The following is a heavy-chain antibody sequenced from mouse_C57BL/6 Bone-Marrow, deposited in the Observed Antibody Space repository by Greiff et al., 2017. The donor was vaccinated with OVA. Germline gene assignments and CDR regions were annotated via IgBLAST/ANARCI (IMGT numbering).Heavy chain of an antibody. D-gene: IGHD1-1*01. J-gene: IGHJ1*03. CDR1: GYTFTSYD. Sequence: QVHVKQSGPELVKPGASVKLSCKASGYTFTSYDINWVKQRPGQGLEWIGWIYPRDGSTKYNEKFKGKATLTVDTSSSTAYMELHSLTSEDSAVYFCSGSRGYFDVWGTGTTVTVSS. CDR2: IYPRDGST. V-gene: IGHV1-85*01. CDR3: SGSRGYFDV.